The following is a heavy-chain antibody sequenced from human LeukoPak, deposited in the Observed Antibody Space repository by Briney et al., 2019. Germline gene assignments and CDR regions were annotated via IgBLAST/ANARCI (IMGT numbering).Heavy chain of an antibody. CDR2: INHSGST. V-gene: IGHV4-34*01. Sequence: SETLSLTCAVYGGSFSGYYWSWIRQPPGKGLEWIREINHSGSTNYNPTLKSRVTISVDMSKNQFSLKLNSVTAADTAVYYCARARTGRWYYFDYWGQGTLVTVSS. J-gene: IGHJ4*02. CDR1: GGSFSGYY. CDR3: ARARTGRWYYFDY. D-gene: IGHD3-10*01.